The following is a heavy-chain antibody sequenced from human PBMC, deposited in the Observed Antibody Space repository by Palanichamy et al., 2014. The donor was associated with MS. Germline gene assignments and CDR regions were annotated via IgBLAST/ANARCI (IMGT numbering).Heavy chain of an antibody. Sequence: EVQLVESGGGLTQPGGSLRVSCAASGFTVSSKYMHWVRQAPGKGLEWVSVIYIAGSTYYADSVKGRFTVSRDNSKNTLYLQMNSLRAEDTAVYYCARESWFGEYRGYYFDHWGQGTLVTVSS. J-gene: IGHJ4*02. V-gene: IGHV3-53*01. D-gene: IGHD3-10*01. CDR3: ARESWFGEYRGYYFDH. CDR2: IYIAGST. CDR1: GFTVSSKY.